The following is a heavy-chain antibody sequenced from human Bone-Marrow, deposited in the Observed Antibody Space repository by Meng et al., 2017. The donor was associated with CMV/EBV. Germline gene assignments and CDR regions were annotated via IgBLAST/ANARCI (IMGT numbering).Heavy chain of an antibody. V-gene: IGHV3-53*01. CDR2: IYSGGST. J-gene: IGHJ4*02. Sequence: GGSLRLSCATSGFTLSSYEMIWVRQAPGKGLEWVSVIYSGGSTYYADSVKGRFTISRDNSKNTLYLQMNSLRAEDTAVYYCARASSYWGQGTLVTVSS. CDR3: ARASSY. CDR1: GFTLSSYE.